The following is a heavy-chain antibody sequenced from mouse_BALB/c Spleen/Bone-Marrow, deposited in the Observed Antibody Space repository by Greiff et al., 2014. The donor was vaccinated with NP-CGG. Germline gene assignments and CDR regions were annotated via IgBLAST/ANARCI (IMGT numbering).Heavy chain of an antibody. J-gene: IGHJ4*01. CDR3: AKNHFAIDY. CDR2: IDPSNSEA. CDR1: GYTFSSYW. V-gene: IGHV1-74*01. Sequence: QVQLQQPGPELVRPGSSVKMSCKASGYTFSSYWMHWVKQRPGQGLEWIGMIDPSNSEARLNQKFMGKATLNVDKSSNTAYMQLSSLTSEDSAVYYCAKNHFAIDYWGQGTSVTVSS.